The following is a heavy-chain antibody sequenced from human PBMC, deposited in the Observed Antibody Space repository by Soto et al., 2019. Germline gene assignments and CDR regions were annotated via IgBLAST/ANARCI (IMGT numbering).Heavy chain of an antibody. CDR1: GFTFSSYA. J-gene: IGHJ2*01. CDR2: ISGSGGST. D-gene: IGHD3-3*01. Sequence: EVQLLESGGGLVQPGGSLRLSCAASGFTFSSYAMSWVRQAPGKGLEWVSAISGSGGSTYYADSVKGRFTISRDNSKNTLYLQMNSMRAEDTAVYYCEKEITIFGVGWYFDLWGRGTLVTVSS. V-gene: IGHV3-23*01. CDR3: EKEITIFGVGWYFDL.